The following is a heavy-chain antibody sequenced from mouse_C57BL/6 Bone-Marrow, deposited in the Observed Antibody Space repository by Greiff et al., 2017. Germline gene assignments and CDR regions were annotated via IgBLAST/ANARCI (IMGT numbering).Heavy chain of an antibody. CDR1: GYTFTSYW. J-gene: IGHJ4*01. Sequence: QVQLQQPGAELVMPGASVKLSCTASGYTFTSYWMHWVKQRPGQGLEWIGEIDPSDSYTNYNQKFKGKSTLTVDKSSSTAYMQLSSLTSEDSAVYYCAAFYAMDDWGKGTSVTVSS. CDR3: AAFYAMDD. V-gene: IGHV1-69*01. CDR2: IDPSDSYT.